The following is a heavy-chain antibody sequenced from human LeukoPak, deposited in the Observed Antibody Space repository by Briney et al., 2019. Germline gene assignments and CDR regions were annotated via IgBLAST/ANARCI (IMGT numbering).Heavy chain of an antibody. D-gene: IGHD2-2*01. J-gene: IGHJ4*02. CDR3: AKGTIVVVPAAQPDY. CDR1: GFTFSNAY. Sequence: GGSLRLSCAASGFTFSNAYMSWVRQAPGKGLEWVSAISGSGGSTYYADSVKGRFTISRDNSKNTLYLQMNSLRAEDTAVYYCAKGTIVVVPAAQPDYWGQGTLVTVSS. V-gene: IGHV3-23*01. CDR2: ISGSGGST.